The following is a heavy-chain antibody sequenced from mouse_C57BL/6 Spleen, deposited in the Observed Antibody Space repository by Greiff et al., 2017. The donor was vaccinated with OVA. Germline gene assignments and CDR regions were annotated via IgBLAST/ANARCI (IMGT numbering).Heavy chain of an antibody. V-gene: IGHV1-72*01. J-gene: IGHJ4*01. CDR1: GYTFTSYW. CDR3: ARDSSGYGGAMDY. Sequence: VQLQQPGAELVKPWASVKLSCKASGYTFTSYWMHWVKQRPGRGLEWIGRIDPNSGGTKYNEKFKSKATLTVDKPSSTSYMQLSSLTSEASAVDYCARDSSGYGGAMDYWGQGTSVTVSS. CDR2: IDPNSGGT. D-gene: IGHD3-2*02.